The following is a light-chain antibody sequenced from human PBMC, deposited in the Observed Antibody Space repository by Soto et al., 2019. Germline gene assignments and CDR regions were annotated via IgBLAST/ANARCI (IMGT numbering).Light chain of an antibody. Sequence: DIVMTQSPDSLAVSLGERATINCKSSQSVLYSSNNKNYLAWYQQKPGQPPKLLIYWASTRESGVPDRFYGSGSGTDFTLTIGSLQAEDVAVYYCQQYYGIPFTFGPGTKVAIK. CDR2: WAS. V-gene: IGKV4-1*01. J-gene: IGKJ3*01. CDR1: QSVLYSSNNKNY. CDR3: QQYYGIPFT.